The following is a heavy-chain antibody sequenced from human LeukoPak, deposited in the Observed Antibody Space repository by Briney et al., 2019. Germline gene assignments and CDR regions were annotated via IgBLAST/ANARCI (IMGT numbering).Heavy chain of an antibody. J-gene: IGHJ4*02. CDR2: INPNSGGT. Sequence: GASVKVSCRASGYTFTGYYMHWVRQAPGQGLEWMGWINPNSGGTNYAQKFQGRVTMTRDTSISTAYMELSRLRSDDTAVYYCARDGVLMVYAIDYWGQGTLVTVSS. V-gene: IGHV1-2*02. CDR1: GYTFTGYY. CDR3: ARDGVLMVYAIDY. D-gene: IGHD2-8*01.